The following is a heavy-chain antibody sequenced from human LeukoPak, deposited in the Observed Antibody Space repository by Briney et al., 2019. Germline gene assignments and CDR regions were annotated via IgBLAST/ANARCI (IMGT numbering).Heavy chain of an antibody. D-gene: IGHD3-3*01. Sequence: PGGSLRLSCAASGFTFSSYGMHWVRQAPGKGLEWVSAISGSAVITFYADSVKGRFTISRDNSKNTLYLQMNSLRAEDTALYYCAKSRLSGINDAFDIWGQGTVVTVSS. CDR2: ISGSAVIT. CDR1: GFTFSSYG. V-gene: IGHV3-23*01. CDR3: AKSRLSGINDAFDI. J-gene: IGHJ3*02.